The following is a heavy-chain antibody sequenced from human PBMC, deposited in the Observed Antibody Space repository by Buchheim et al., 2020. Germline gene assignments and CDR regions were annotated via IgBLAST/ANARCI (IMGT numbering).Heavy chain of an antibody. CDR3: ATGGGNYYETSDPFDN. CDR1: GGTFSSYT. D-gene: IGHD3-22*01. J-gene: IGHJ4*02. V-gene: IGHV1-69*02. CDR2: STPILGIA. Sequence: QVQLVQSGAEVKKPGSSVKVSCKASGGTFSSYTISWVRQAPGQGLEWMGRSTPILGIANYAQKFQGRVTITADKSTSTAYMELSSLRSEDTAVYYCATGGGNYYETSDPFDNWGPGT.